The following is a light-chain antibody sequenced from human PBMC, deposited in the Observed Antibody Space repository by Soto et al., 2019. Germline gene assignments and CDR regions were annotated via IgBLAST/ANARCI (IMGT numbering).Light chain of an antibody. Sequence: DIQMTQSPSSLSASVGDRVTITCRASQTISTFLNWYQQKPGQAPKLLIFAAYSLQSGVPSRVSGRCSGTEVTLTISNFQPEDSANYYCQQRYSTPLTFGQGTKVEIK. CDR1: QTISTF. V-gene: IGKV1-39*01. CDR2: AAY. CDR3: QQRYSTPLT. J-gene: IGKJ1*01.